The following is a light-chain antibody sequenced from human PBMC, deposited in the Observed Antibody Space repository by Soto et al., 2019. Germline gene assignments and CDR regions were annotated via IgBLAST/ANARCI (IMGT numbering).Light chain of an antibody. CDR3: QQYGSSPLT. V-gene: IGKV3-20*01. Sequence: EIVLTQSPGTLSLSPGERATLSCRASQSVSSSYLAWYQQKPGEAPRIRIYGASSRATGIPYRFSGSGSGTDFTLTISRLEPEDFAVYYCQQYGSSPLTFGGGTKVEIK. CDR2: GAS. J-gene: IGKJ4*01. CDR1: QSVSSSY.